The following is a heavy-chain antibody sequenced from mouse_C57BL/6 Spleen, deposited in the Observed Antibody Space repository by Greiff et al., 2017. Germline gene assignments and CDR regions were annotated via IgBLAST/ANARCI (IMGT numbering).Heavy chain of an antibody. V-gene: IGHV1-64*01. CDR2: IHPNSGST. Sequence: QVQLQQPGAELVKPGASVKLSCKASGYTFTSYWMRWVKQRPGQGLEWIGMIHPNSGSTNYNEKFKSKATLTVDKSSSTAYMQLSSLTSEDSAVYYCARWNYCYDGFSYAMDYWGQGTSVTGSS. D-gene: IGHD2-12*01. CDR3: ARWNYCYDGFSYAMDY. J-gene: IGHJ4*01. CDR1: GYTFTSYW.